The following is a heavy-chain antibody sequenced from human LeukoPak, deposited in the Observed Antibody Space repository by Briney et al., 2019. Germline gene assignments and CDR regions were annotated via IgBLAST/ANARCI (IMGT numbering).Heavy chain of an antibody. V-gene: IGHV3-21*01. CDR1: GFTFSSYS. CDR3: ARDRHYYDSSGYFSYWYFDL. D-gene: IGHD3-22*01. CDR2: ISSSSSYI. Sequence: GGSLRLSCAASGFTFSSYSMNWVRQAPGKGLEWVSSISSSSSYIYYADSVKGRFTISRDNAKNSLYLQMNSLRAEDTAVYYCARDRHYYDSSGYFSYWYFDLWGRGTLVTVSS. J-gene: IGHJ2*01.